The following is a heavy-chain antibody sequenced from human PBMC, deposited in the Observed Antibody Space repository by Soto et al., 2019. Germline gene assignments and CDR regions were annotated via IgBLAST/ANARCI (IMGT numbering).Heavy chain of an antibody. D-gene: IGHD1-26*01. V-gene: IGHV3-64*01. CDR3: ARSGIVGATGWFDP. CDR2: ISSNGGRT. CDR1: GFTFSSYA. J-gene: IGHJ5*02. Sequence: HPGGSLRLSCAASGFTFSSYAMHWVRQAPGKGLEYVSAISSNGGRTYYANSVKGRFTISRDNSKNTLYLQMGSLRAEDMAVYYCARSGIVGATGWFDPWGQGTLVTVSS.